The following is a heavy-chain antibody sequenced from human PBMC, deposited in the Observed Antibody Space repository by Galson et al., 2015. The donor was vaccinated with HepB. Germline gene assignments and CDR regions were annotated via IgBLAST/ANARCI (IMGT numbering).Heavy chain of an antibody. Sequence: SVKVSCKASGYTFTRHMIHWVRQAPGQRFEWMGWINTGNGNTRYSEKFQGRVSISTDTSASTAYMELSSLRSEDTGVYYCAREQELVRDNWFDPLGREPWSPPP. CDR3: AREQELVRDNWFDP. D-gene: IGHD1-1*01. CDR2: INTGNGNT. J-gene: IGHJ5*02. V-gene: IGHV1-3*04. CDR1: GYTFTRHM.